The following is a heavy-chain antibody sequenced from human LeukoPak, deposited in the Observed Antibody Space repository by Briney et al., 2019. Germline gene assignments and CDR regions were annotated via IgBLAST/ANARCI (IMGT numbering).Heavy chain of an antibody. J-gene: IGHJ6*02. CDR3: ATRGYPGEHYGMDV. CDR1: GGTFSSYA. CDR2: IIPIFGIA. Sequence: GSSVKVSCKASGGTFSSYAISCVRQAPGQGLEWMGRIIPIFGIANYAQKFQGRVTITADKSTSTAYMELSSLRSEDTAVYYCATRGYPGEHYGMDVWGQGTTVTVSS. V-gene: IGHV1-69*04. D-gene: IGHD7-27*01.